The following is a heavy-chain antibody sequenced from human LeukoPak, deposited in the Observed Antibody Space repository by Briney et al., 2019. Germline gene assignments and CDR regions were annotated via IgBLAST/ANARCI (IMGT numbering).Heavy chain of an antibody. Sequence: GASVKVSCTASGYTFTSYDINWVRQATGQGLEWMGWMNPNSGNTGYAQKFQGRATMTRNTSISTAYMELSSLRSEDTAVYYCARGGVLRYFDWFPIYYYGMDVWGQGTTVTVSS. V-gene: IGHV1-8*01. CDR2: MNPNSGNT. CDR3: ARGGVLRYFDWFPIYYYGMDV. D-gene: IGHD3-9*01. J-gene: IGHJ6*02. CDR1: GYTFTSYD.